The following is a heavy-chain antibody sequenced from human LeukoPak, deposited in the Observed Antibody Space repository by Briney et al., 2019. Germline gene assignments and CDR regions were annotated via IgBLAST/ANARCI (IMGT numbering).Heavy chain of an antibody. J-gene: IGHJ4*02. CDR2: MNPNSGNT. CDR3: ARGEPYCSGGSCYS. D-gene: IGHD2-15*01. V-gene: IGHV1-8*01. Sequence: ASVKVSCKASGYTFTSYDINWVRQATGQRLEWMGWMNPNSGNTGYAQKFQGRVTMTRNTSISTAYMELSSLRSEDTAVYYCARGEPYCSGGSCYSWGQGTLVTVSS. CDR1: GYTFTSYD.